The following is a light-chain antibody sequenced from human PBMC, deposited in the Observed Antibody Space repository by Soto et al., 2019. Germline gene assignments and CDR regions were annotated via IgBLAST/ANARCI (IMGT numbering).Light chain of an antibody. J-gene: IGLJ3*02. CDR1: SSDVGSYNL. CDR2: EGS. CDR3: CSYTSSSIRV. Sequence: QSALTQPASVSGSPGQSITISCTGTSSDVGSYNLVSWYQQHPGKAPKLMIYEGSKRPSGVSNRLSGSKSGNTASLTISGLQADDEADYYCCSYTSSSIRVFGGGTKVTVL. V-gene: IGLV2-14*02.